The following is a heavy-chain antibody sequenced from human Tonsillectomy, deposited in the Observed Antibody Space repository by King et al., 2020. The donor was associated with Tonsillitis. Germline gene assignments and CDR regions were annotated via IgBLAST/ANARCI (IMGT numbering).Heavy chain of an antibody. CDR3: ARARIAVAGTDAFDI. V-gene: IGHV1-2*02. CDR1: GYTFTGYY. D-gene: IGHD6-19*01. J-gene: IGHJ3*02. CDR2: INPNTGGS. Sequence: VQLVESGAEVKKPGASVKVSCKASGYTFTGYYMHWVRQAPGHGLEWMGWINPNTGGSNYVQKFQGRVTMTRDTSISTVYMELSRLRSDDTAVYYCARARIAVAGTDAFDIWGQGTMVTVSS.